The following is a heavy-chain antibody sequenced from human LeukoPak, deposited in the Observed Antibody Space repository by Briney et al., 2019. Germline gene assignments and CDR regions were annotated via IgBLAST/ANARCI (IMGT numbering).Heavy chain of an antibody. CDR1: GFTFSSYA. CDR3: ARSGGSYRLDY. Sequence: GGSLRLSCAASGFTFSSYAMHWVRQAPGKGLEWVAVISYDGSNKYYADSVKGRFTISRDNAKNSLYLQMNSLRAEDTAVYYCARSGGSYRLDYWGQGTLVTVSS. D-gene: IGHD1-26*01. J-gene: IGHJ4*02. V-gene: IGHV3-30*07. CDR2: ISYDGSNK.